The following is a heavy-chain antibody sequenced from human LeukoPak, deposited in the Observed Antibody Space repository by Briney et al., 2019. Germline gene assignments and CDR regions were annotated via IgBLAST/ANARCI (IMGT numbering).Heavy chain of an antibody. Sequence: ASVNVSCKTSGYTFSRHYIHWVRQAPGQGLEWLGIINTSGATTRYGQNFKGRVTATRDTSTSTVYMEMSSLNSEDTAVYYCARGLESSGWYGMDVWGQGTTIIVSS. J-gene: IGHJ6*02. V-gene: IGHV1-46*01. CDR2: INTSGATT. D-gene: IGHD6-19*01. CDR3: ARGLESSGWYGMDV. CDR1: GYTFSRHY.